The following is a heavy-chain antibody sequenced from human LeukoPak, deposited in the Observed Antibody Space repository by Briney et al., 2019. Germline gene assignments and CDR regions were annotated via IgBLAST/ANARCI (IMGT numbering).Heavy chain of an antibody. V-gene: IGHV3-11*03. CDR3: ARSRGAGPGAYFDY. D-gene: IGHD6-19*01. Sequence: GGSLRLSCAVSGFSFSDNYMSWICQAPGQGLEWVSYISSSGSHTNYADSVKGRFTISRDNAKNSLYLQMNSLRAEDTAVYYCARSRGAGPGAYFDYWGQGTLVTVSS. CDR2: ISSSGSHT. J-gene: IGHJ4*02. CDR1: GFSFSDNY.